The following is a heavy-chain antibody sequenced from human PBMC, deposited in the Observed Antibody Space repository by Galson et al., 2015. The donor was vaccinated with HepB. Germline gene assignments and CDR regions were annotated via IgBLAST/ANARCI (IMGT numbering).Heavy chain of an antibody. D-gene: IGHD1/OR15-1a*01. CDR1: GFAFGGYT. CDR2: ISWDGGNA. V-gene: IGHV3-43*01. J-gene: IGHJ4*02. Sequence: SLRLYCAASGFAFGGYTMHWVRQAPGKGLSWVSFISWDGGNAHYSDSVKGRFTISRDNSKKSLSLQMDILGIEDTALYYCAKDDGNWNIDYWGRGTLVTVFS. CDR3: AKDDGNWNIDY.